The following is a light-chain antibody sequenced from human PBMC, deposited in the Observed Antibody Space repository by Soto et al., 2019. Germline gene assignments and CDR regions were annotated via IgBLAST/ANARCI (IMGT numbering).Light chain of an antibody. CDR1: QGISSY. J-gene: IGKJ4*01. CDR2: AAS. V-gene: IGKV1-9*01. Sequence: DIQMTQSPSTLSGSVGDRVTITCRASQGISSYLAWCQQKPGKAPKLLIYAASTLQSGVPSRFSGSGSGTEFTLTISSLQPEDFATYYCQQLNSYPLTFGGGTKVDIK. CDR3: QQLNSYPLT.